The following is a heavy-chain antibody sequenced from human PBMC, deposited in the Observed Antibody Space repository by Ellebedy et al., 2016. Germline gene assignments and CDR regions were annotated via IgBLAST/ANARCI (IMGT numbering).Heavy chain of an antibody. CDR3: ARAGVANLWLPLLGPFDAFDI. CDR1: GYTFTSYG. CDR2: INPSGGST. D-gene: IGHD5-24*01. V-gene: IGHV1-46*01. Sequence: ASVKVSXXASGYTFTSYGISWVRQAPGQGLEWMGIINPSGGSTTYAQKFQGRVTMTRDTSTSTVYMELSSLRSEDTAVYYCARAGVANLWLPLLGPFDAFDIWGQGTMVTVSS. J-gene: IGHJ3*02.